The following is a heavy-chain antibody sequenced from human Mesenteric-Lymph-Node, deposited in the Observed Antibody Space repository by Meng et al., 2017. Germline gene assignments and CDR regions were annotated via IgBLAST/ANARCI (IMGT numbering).Heavy chain of an antibody. J-gene: IGHJ4*02. CDR3: VRDFWSGYSPFDY. D-gene: IGHD3-3*01. Sequence: GGSLRLSCVASGFTFSSYGMHWVRQAPGKGLEWVAVIWYDGSNKYYADSVKGRFTISRDNSKNTLYLQMNSLRAEDTAVYYCVRDFWSGYSPFDYWGQGTLVTVSS. CDR2: IWYDGSNK. V-gene: IGHV3-33*01. CDR1: GFTFSSYG.